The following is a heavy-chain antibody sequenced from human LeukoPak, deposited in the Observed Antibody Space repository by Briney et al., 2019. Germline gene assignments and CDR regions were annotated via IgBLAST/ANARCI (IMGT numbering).Heavy chain of an antibody. Sequence: GGSLRLSCAASGFTFSSYGMHWVRQAPGKGLEWVAFIRYDGSNKYYADSVKGRFTISRDNSKNTLYLQMNSLRAEDTAVYYCAKDGLSDINHYGSGSYGDYWGQGTLVTVSS. CDR2: IRYDGSNK. CDR3: AKDGLSDINHYGSGSYGDY. D-gene: IGHD3-10*01. CDR1: GFTFSSYG. V-gene: IGHV3-30*02. J-gene: IGHJ4*02.